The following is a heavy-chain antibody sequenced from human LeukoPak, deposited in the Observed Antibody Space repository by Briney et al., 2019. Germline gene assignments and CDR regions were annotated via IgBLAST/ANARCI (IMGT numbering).Heavy chain of an antibody. Sequence: GESLKISCKGSGYSFTSYWIGWVRQMPGKGLEWMGIIYPGDSDTRYSPSFQGQVTISADKSISTAYLQWSSLKASDTAMYYCARQSYYYDSSGYYRGFDYWGQGTPVTVSS. D-gene: IGHD3-22*01. CDR2: IYPGDSDT. J-gene: IGHJ4*02. CDR3: ARQSYYYDSSGYYRGFDY. V-gene: IGHV5-51*01. CDR1: GYSFTSYW.